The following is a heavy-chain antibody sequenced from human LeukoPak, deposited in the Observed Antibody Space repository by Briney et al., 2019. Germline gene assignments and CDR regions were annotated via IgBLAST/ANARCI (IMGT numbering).Heavy chain of an antibody. D-gene: IGHD3-22*01. CDR3: ARDSSGYYYAQNYFHY. V-gene: IGHV3-7*01. CDR1: GFAISAYW. J-gene: IGHJ4*02. Sequence: GGSLRLSCTASGFAISAYWMSWVRQAPGKGLEWVADINGNENKKYYADSVKGRFTISRDNAKNSLYLQLNSLGVEDTAVYYCARDSSGYYYAQNYFHYWGQGTLVTVSS. CDR2: INGNENKK.